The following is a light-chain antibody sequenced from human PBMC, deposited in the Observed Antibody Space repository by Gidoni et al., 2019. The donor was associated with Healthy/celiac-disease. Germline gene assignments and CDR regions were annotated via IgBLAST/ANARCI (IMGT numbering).Light chain of an antibody. J-gene: IGLJ3*02. CDR1: SSDFGSYNR. CDR2: EVS. Sequence: QSALTQPASVSGSPGQSITISCTGSSSDFGSYNRFSWYQQTPGTAPKLMISEVSNRPSGVSNRFSGSKSGNTASLTISGLQAEDEADYYCSSFTSSSIWVFGGGTKLTVL. CDR3: SSFTSSSIWV. V-gene: IGLV2-14*01.